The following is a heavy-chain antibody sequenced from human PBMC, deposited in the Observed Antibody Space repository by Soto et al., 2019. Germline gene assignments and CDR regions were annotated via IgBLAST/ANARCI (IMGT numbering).Heavy chain of an antibody. CDR1: GFTFSSYA. CDR2: ISYDGSNK. V-gene: IGHV3-30-3*01. CDR3: ARTPXYYYDSSGYPRVGAFDI. Sequence: GGSLRLSCAAPGFTFSSYAMHWVRQAPGKGLEWVAVISYDGSNKYYADSVKGRFTISGDNSKNTLYLQMNSLRAEDTAVYYCARTPXYYYDSSGYPRVGAFDIWGQGTMVTVSS. D-gene: IGHD3-22*01. J-gene: IGHJ3*02.